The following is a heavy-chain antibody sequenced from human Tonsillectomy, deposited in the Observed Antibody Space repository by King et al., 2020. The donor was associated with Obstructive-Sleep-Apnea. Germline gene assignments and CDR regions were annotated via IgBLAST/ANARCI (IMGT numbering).Heavy chain of an antibody. Sequence: VQLVESGGGVVQPGRSLRLSCAASGFTLSNYGLHWVRQAPGKGLEWVAAISYDGSEKYYADSVKGRFTISRDNSKNTLHVQMHSLRIEDTALYYCARPRIRLGSPNIHPLDYWGQGTLVIVSS. CDR2: ISYDGSEK. CDR3: ARPRIRLGSPNIHPLDY. D-gene: IGHD5-18*01. CDR1: GFTLSNYG. V-gene: IGHV3-30-3*01. J-gene: IGHJ4*02.